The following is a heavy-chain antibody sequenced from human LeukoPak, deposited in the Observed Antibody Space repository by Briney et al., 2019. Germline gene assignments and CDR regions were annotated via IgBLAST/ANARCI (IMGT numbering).Heavy chain of an antibody. D-gene: IGHD4-17*01. J-gene: IGHJ4*02. CDR1: GYTFTSNY. Sequence: ASVKVSCKASGYTFTSNYIHWVRQAPGQGLEWMGMIYPRDGSTSYAQKFQGRVTVTRDTSASTVHMELSSLRSEDTAVYYCATRSDYGDYDVDYWGQGTLVTVSS. CDR3: ATRSDYGDYDVDY. V-gene: IGHV1-46*01. CDR2: IYPRDGST.